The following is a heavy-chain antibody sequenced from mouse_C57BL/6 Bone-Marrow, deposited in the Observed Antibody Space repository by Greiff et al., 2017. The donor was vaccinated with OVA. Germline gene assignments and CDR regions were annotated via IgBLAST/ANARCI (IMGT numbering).Heavy chain of an antibody. V-gene: IGHV1-36*01. CDR2: VYPYNGGT. CDR3: ARGLITTVSATGYFDV. D-gene: IGHD1-1*01. CDR1: GFTFTDYY. J-gene: IGHJ1*03. Sequence: EVKVVESGPVLVKPGPSVKISCKASGFTFTDYYMHWVKQSHGKSLEWIGLVYPYNGGTSYNQKFKGKATLTVDTSSSTAYMELNSLTSEDSAVYYCARGLITTVSATGYFDVWGTGTTVTVSS.